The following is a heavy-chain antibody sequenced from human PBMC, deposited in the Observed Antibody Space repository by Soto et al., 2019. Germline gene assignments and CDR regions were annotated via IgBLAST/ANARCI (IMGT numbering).Heavy chain of an antibody. CDR3: ARGKLSDYVWGSYRYHFDY. CDR2: INHSGST. V-gene: IGHV4-34*01. D-gene: IGHD3-16*02. Sequence: SETLSLTCAVYGGSFSGYYWSWIRQPPGKGLEWIGEINHSGSTNYNPSLKSRVTISVDASKNQFSLKLSSVTAADTAVYYCARGKLSDYVWGSYRYHFDYWGQGTVVTVSS. J-gene: IGHJ4*02. CDR1: GGSFSGYY.